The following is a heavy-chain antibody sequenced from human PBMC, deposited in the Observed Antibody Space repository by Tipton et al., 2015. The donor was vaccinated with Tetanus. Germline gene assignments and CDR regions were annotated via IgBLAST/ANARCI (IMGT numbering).Heavy chain of an antibody. CDR3: ARDHDLGAPLDY. Sequence: QLVQSGAEVKKPGSSVKVSCKASGDTLSNYAISWVRQAPGQGLEWMGGIIPIFGTPYYAQNFQGRVSIAADTSTNTAYMNLYSLTSDDTAIYYCARDHDLGAPLDYWGQGTLVTVSS. V-gene: IGHV1-69*06. CDR2: IIPIFGTP. CDR1: GDTLSNYA. D-gene: IGHD1-26*01. J-gene: IGHJ4*02.